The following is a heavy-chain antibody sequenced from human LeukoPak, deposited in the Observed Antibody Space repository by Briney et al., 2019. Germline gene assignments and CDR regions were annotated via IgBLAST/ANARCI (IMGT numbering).Heavy chain of an antibody. D-gene: IGHD6-13*01. CDR3: ARVRLRGYSSSGTIDY. V-gene: IGHV3-33*01. Sequence: PGGSLRLSCAASGFTFSSYGMHWVRQAPGKGLEWVAVIWYDGSNKYYADSVKGRFTISRDNSKNTLYLQMNSLRAEDTAVYYCARVRLRGYSSSGTIDYWGQGTLVTVSS. CDR1: GFTFSSYG. J-gene: IGHJ4*02. CDR2: IWYDGSNK.